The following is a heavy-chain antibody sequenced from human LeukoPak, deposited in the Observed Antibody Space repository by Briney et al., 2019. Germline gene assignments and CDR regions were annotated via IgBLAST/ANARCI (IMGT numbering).Heavy chain of an antibody. CDR1: GGSFSGYY. Sequence: SETLSLTCVVYGGSFSGYYWNWIRQPPGKGLEWIGEINRSGSTNYNPSLKSRVTISVSTSKNQFSLMLTSVTAADTAVYYCVRGTRTYYYNSGSYLSYWGQGTLVTVSS. V-gene: IGHV4-34*01. D-gene: IGHD3-10*01. CDR2: INRSGST. CDR3: VRGTRTYYYNSGSYLSY. J-gene: IGHJ4*02.